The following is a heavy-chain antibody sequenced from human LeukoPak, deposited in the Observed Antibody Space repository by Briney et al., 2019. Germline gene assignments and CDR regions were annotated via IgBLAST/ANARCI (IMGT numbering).Heavy chain of an antibody. D-gene: IGHD4-17*01. J-gene: IGHJ4*02. CDR2: IIPIFGTA. CDR3: ARVLGDGDYVSDY. CDR1: GGTFSSYA. V-gene: IGHV1-69*05. Sequence: SVKVSCKASGGTFSSYAISWVRQAPGQGLEWMGGIIPIFGTANYAQRFQGRVTITTDESTSTAYMELSSLRSEDTAVYYCARVLGDGDYVSDYWGQGTLVTVSS.